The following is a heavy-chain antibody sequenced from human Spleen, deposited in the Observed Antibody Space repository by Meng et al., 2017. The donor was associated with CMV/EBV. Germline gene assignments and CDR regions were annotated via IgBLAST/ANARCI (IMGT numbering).Heavy chain of an antibody. CDR3: ARGWSTVTNFDY. CDR1: GGSISSGGYY. CDR2: IYYSGST. D-gene: IGHD4-11*01. J-gene: IGHJ4*02. V-gene: IGHV4-31*03. Sequence: TVSGGSISSGGYYWSWIRQHPGKGLEWIGYIYYSGSTYYNPSLKSRVTTSVDTSKNKFSLKLSSVTAADTAVYYCARGWSTVTNFDYWGQGTLVTVSS.